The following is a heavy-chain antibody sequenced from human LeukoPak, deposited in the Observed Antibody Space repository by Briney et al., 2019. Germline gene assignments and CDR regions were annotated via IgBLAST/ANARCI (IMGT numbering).Heavy chain of an antibody. CDR3: ARIAGTLWFGETHIDY. V-gene: IGHV3-48*04. J-gene: IGHJ4*02. CDR2: ISSSGSTI. D-gene: IGHD3-10*01. Sequence: TGGSLRLSCAASGFTFSSYSMNWVRQAPGKGLEWVSYISSSGSTIYYADSVKGRFTISRDNAKNSLYLQMNSLRAEDTAVYYCARIAGTLWFGETHIDYWGQGTLVTVSS. CDR1: GFTFSSYS.